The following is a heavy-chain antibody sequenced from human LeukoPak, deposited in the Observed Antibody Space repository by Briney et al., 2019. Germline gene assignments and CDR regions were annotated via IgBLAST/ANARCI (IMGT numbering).Heavy chain of an antibody. CDR3: ARQGELAIDY. Sequence: SETLSLTCSVSGGSITNYYWSWIRQSPGKGLERIGFIYNTGRTNYNPSLQSRVTMSIDTSKNQFSLKLSSVTAADTAVYYCARQGELAIDYWGQGTLVTVSS. CDR1: GGSITNYY. D-gene: IGHD1-26*01. J-gene: IGHJ4*02. CDR2: IYNTGRT. V-gene: IGHV4-59*08.